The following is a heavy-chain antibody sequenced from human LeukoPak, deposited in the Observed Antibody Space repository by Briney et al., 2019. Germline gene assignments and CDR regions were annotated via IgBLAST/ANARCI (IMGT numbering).Heavy chain of an antibody. J-gene: IGHJ4*02. CDR2: ISSSSSYI. V-gene: IGHV3-21*04. CDR1: GFTFSSYS. CDR3: AKAIRKIAAAGTFDY. Sequence: PGGSLRLSCAASGFTFSSYSMNWVRQAPGKGLEWVSSISSSSSYIYYADSVKGRFTISRDNAKNSLYLQMNSLRAEDAAVYYCAKAIRKIAAAGTFDYWGQGTLVTVSS. D-gene: IGHD6-13*01.